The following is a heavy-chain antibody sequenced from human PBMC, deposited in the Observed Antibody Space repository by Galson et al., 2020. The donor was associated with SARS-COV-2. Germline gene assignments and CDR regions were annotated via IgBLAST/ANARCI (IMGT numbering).Heavy chain of an antibody. J-gene: IGHJ4*02. CDR3: ASAGGYYGSGSYYTFDY. V-gene: IGHV1-2*02. Sequence: ASVKVSCKASGYTFTGYYMHWVRQAPGQGLEWMGWINPNSGGTNYAQKFQGRVTMTRYTSITTAYMELSRLGSDDTAVYYCASAGGYYGSGSYYTFDYWGQGTLVTVSS. D-gene: IGHD3-10*01. CDR2: INPNSGGT. CDR1: GYTFTGYY.